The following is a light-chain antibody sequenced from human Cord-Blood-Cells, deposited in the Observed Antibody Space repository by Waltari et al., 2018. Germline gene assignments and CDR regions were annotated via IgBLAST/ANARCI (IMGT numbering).Light chain of an antibody. V-gene: IGLV2-14*01. CDR2: DVS. J-gene: IGLJ2*01. CDR3: SSYTSSSTFVV. CDR1: SSDVGGYTS. Sequence: QSALTQPASVSGSPGQSITISCTGTSSDVGGYTSVSCYQQHPGKAPKLMIYDVSNRPSGVSNRFSGSKSGNTASLTISGLQAEDEADYYCSSYTSSSTFVVFGGGTKLTVL.